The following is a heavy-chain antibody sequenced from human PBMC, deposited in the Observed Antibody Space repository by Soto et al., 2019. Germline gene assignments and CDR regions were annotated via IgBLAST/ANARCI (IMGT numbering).Heavy chain of an antibody. Sequence: PSETVSLTCTVSGGSVSSGSYYWSWIRQPPGKGLEWIGYIYYSGSTNYNPSLKSRVTISVDTSKNQFSLKLSSVTAADTAVYHCARHEGEAYYDILTGYYFRPPEYWYFDLWGRGTLVTVSS. V-gene: IGHV4-61*01. CDR2: IYYSGST. D-gene: IGHD3-9*01. J-gene: IGHJ2*01. CDR3: ARHEGEAYYDILTGYYFRPPEYWYFDL. CDR1: GGSVSSGSYY.